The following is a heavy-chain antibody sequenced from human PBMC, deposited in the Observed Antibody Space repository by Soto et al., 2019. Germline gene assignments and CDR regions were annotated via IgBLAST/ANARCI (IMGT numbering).Heavy chain of an antibody. Sequence: LRLSCAASGFTFSSYSMNWVRQAPGKGLEWVSSISSSSSYIYYADSVKGRFTISRDNAKNSLYLQMNSLRAEDTAVYYCARDSGYDSYYYYGMDVWGQGTTVTVSS. CDR1: GFTFSSYS. V-gene: IGHV3-21*01. D-gene: IGHD5-12*01. CDR3: ARDSGYDSYYYYGMDV. CDR2: ISSSSSYI. J-gene: IGHJ6*02.